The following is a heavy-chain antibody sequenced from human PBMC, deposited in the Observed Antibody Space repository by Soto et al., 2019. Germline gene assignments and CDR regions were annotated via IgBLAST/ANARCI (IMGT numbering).Heavy chain of an antibody. CDR2: IGTAGDT. Sequence: GGSLRLSCAASGFTFSSYDMHWVRQATGKGLEWVSAIGTAGDTYYPGSVKGRFTISRENAKNSLYLQMNSLRAGDTAVYYCARSPPWRGHGRFRYYYYMDVWGKGTTVTVSS. CDR1: GFTFSSYD. D-gene: IGHD3-3*01. J-gene: IGHJ6*03. CDR3: ARSPPWRGHGRFRYYYYMDV. V-gene: IGHV3-13*01.